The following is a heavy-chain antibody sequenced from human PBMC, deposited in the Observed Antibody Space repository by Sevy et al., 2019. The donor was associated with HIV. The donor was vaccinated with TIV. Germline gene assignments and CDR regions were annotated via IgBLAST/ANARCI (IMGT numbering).Heavy chain of an antibody. V-gene: IGHV5-51*01. CDR1: GNSFTSYW. Sequence: GESLKISCKGSGNSFTSYWIGWVRQMPGKGLEWMGIIYPGDSDTRYSPSFQGQVTISADKSISTAYLQWSSLKASDTAMYYCASSYSSSSPQYYYYGMDVWGQGTTVTVSS. CDR2: IYPGDSDT. D-gene: IGHD6-6*01. CDR3: ASSYSSSSPQYYYYGMDV. J-gene: IGHJ6*02.